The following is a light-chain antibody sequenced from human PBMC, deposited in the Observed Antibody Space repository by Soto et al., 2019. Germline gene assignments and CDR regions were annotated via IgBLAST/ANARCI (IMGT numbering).Light chain of an antibody. CDR2: LGS. V-gene: IGKV2-28*01. Sequence: DIVMTQSPLSLPVTPGEPASISCRSSQSLLHSNVYNYLDWYLQKPGQSPQLLIYLGSNRASGVHGRFSGSGSGTGFTLKISRVEAEDVGVYYCMQALGTPFTFGPGTQVDIK. J-gene: IGKJ3*01. CDR1: QSLLHSNVYNY. CDR3: MQALGTPFT.